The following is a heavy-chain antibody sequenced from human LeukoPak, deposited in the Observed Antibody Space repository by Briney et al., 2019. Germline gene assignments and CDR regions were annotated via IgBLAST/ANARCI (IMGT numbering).Heavy chain of an antibody. J-gene: IGHJ4*02. Sequence: TSETLSLTCAVYGGSFSGYYWSWIRQPPGKGLEWIGEINHSGSTNYNPSLKSRVTISVDTSKNQFSLKLSSVTAADTAVYYCARTRPNFDYWGQGTLVTVSS. CDR2: INHSGST. CDR1: GGSFSGYY. V-gene: IGHV4-34*01. CDR3: ARTRPNFDY.